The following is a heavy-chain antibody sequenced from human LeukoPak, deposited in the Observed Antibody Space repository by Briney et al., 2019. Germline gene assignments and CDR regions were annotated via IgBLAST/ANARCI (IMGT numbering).Heavy chain of an antibody. CDR2: IYPGDSDI. V-gene: IGHV5-51*01. CDR3: ARPQNSNREYYDSSGYYPTYYFDY. CDR1: GYSFTNYW. Sequence: GESLKISCKASGYSFTNYWIGWVRQMPGKGLEWMGIIYPGDSDIRYSPPFQGQVTISADKSITTAYLQWSSLKASDTAIYYYARPQNSNREYYDSSGYYPTYYFDYWGQGTLVTVSS. D-gene: IGHD3-22*01. J-gene: IGHJ4*02.